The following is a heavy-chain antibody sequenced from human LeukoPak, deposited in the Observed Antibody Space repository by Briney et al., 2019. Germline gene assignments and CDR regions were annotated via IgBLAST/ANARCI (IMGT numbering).Heavy chain of an antibody. D-gene: IGHD3-22*01. V-gene: IGHV1-69*06. CDR1: GGTFSSYA. J-gene: IGHJ6*03. Sequence: ASVKVSCKASGGTFSSYAISWVRQAPGQGLEWMGGIIPIFGTANYAQKFQGRVTITADKSTSTAYMELSSLRSEDTAVYYCASRDPYYYDSSGYSAGYYYYYMDVWGKGTTVTVSS. CDR2: IIPIFGTA. CDR3: ASRDPYYYDSSGYSAGYYYYYMDV.